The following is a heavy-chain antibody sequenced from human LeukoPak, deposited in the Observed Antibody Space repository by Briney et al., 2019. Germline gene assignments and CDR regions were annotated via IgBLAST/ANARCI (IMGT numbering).Heavy chain of an antibody. CDR3: ARGAPYHPLLYIYYSYYGMDV. Sequence: SETLSLTCAVYGGSFSGYYWSWIRQPPGKGLEWIGEINHSGSTNYNPSLKSRVTISVDTSKNQFSLKLSSVTAADTAVYYCARGAPYHPLLYIYYSYYGMDVWGQGTTVTVSS. CDR2: INHSGST. V-gene: IGHV4-34*01. J-gene: IGHJ6*02. D-gene: IGHD2-2*02. CDR1: GGSFSGYY.